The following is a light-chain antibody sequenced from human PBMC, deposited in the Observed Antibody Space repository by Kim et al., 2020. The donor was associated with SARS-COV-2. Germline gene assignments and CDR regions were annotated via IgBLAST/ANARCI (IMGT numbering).Light chain of an antibody. CDR3: QQYGSSLCA. CDR2: GAS. J-gene: IGKJ1*01. Sequence: EIVLTQSPGTLSLSPGERATLSCRASQSVSSSYLAWYQQKPGQAPRLLIYGASSRATGIPDRFSGSGSGTDFTHTISRLEPEDFAVYYCQQYGSSLCAFGQGTTVDIK. CDR1: QSVSSSY. V-gene: IGKV3-20*01.